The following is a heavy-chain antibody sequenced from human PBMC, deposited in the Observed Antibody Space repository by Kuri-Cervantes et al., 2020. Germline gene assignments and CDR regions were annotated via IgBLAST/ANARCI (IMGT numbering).Heavy chain of an antibody. CDR3: ARPYCSSTSCYTRDAFDI. CDR2: IYPGDSDT. V-gene: IGHV5-51*01. J-gene: IGHJ3*02. Sequence: GGSLRLSCKGSGHSLTSYWIGWVRQMPGKGLEWMGIIYPGDSDTRYSPSFQGHVTISADKSISTAYLQRSSLKASDTAMYYCARPYCSSTSCYTRDAFDIWGQGTMVTVSS. D-gene: IGHD2-2*02. CDR1: GHSLTSYW.